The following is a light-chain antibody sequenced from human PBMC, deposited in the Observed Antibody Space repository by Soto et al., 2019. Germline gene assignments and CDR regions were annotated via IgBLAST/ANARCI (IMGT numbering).Light chain of an antibody. Sequence: EVVLTQAPGTPSLYPKERATLSCRASQSISTNYLAWYQQKPGQAPKLLIYAASSRLTGIPDRFSGSGSGTDFTLSISRPEPGDFALYPCPQYRSTCCQETGLEIK. CDR1: QSISTNY. V-gene: IGKV3-20*01. J-gene: IGKJ5*01. CDR3: PQYRST. CDR2: AAS.